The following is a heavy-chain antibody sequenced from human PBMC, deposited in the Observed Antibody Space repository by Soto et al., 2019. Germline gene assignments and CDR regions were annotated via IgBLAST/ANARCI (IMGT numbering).Heavy chain of an antibody. CDR3: ARGFQYDFWSGYPINWFDP. J-gene: IGHJ5*02. CDR2: IYYSGST. D-gene: IGHD3-3*01. V-gene: IGHV4-31*03. Sequence: PSETLSLTCTVSGGSISSGGYYWSWIRQHPGKGLEWIGYIYYSGSTYYNPSLKSRVTISVDTSKNQFSLKLSSVTAADTAVYYCARGFQYDFWSGYPINWFDPWGQGTLVTVSS. CDR1: GGSISSGGYY.